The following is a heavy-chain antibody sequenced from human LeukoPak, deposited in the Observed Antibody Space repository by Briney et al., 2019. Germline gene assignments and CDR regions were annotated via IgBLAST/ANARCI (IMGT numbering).Heavy chain of an antibody. CDR3: ARGATTGDF. J-gene: IGHJ4*02. CDR2: IYPGDSDI. Sequence: GESLKISCKGSGYSFATYWIAWVRQMPGKGLEWMGIIYPGDSDIRYSPFFQGQVTISVDKSISTAYLQWSSLKASDTAMYYCARGATTGDFWGQGTLVTVSS. CDR1: GYSFATYW. D-gene: IGHD4-17*01. V-gene: IGHV5-51*01.